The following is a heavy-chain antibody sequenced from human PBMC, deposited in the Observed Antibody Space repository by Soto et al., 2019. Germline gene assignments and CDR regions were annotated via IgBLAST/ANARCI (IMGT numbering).Heavy chain of an antibody. CDR2: IYFTGST. D-gene: IGHD2-2*01. Sequence: QVQLQESGPGLVKPSETLSLTCTVSGGSIRSYYWSWIRQPPGKGLEWIGSIYFTGSTNYNPSLKSRVAISVDTSKNQFSLKLTSVTAADTAEYYCASHGVVVPSAQYYYYMDVWGKGTTVTVSS. V-gene: IGHV4-59*08. CDR3: ASHGVVVPSAQYYYYMDV. CDR1: GGSIRSYY. J-gene: IGHJ6*03.